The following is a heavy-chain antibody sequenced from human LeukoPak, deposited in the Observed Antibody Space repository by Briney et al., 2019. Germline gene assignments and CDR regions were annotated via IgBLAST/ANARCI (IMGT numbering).Heavy chain of an antibody. CDR2: IIPIFGTA. CDR3: ARGARPYYYDSSGYGGY. CDR1: GGTFSSYA. V-gene: IGHV1-69*13. Sequence: SVKVSCKASGGTFSSYAISWVRQAPGQGLEWMGGIIPIFGTANYAQKFQGRVTITADESTSTAYMELSSLRSEDTAVYYCARGARPYYYDSSGYGGYWGQGTLVTVSS. D-gene: IGHD3-22*01. J-gene: IGHJ4*02.